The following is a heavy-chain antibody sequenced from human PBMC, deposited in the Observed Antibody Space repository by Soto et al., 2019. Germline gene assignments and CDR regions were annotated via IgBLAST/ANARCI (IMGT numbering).Heavy chain of an antibody. CDR3: ARDSSVPDLPSLDY. D-gene: IGHD6-6*01. Sequence: GGSLRLSCAASGFTFSSYGMHWVRQAPGKGLEWVAVIWYDGSNKYYADSVKGRFTISRDNSKNTLYLQMNSLRAEDTAVYYCARDSSVPDLPSLDYWGQGTLVTVSS. V-gene: IGHV3-33*01. CDR1: GFTFSSYG. CDR2: IWYDGSNK. J-gene: IGHJ4*02.